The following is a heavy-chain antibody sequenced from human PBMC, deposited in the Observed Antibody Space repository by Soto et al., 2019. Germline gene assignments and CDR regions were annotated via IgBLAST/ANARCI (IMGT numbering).Heavy chain of an antibody. Sequence: SETRSLTCTVSGGSISSYYWSWIRQPPGKGLEWIGYIYYSGSTNYNPSLKSRVTISVDTSKNQFSLKLSSVTAADTAVYYCARDRYSYGYYFDYWGQGTLVTVSS. V-gene: IGHV4-59*01. CDR2: IYYSGST. D-gene: IGHD5-18*01. J-gene: IGHJ4*02. CDR3: ARDRYSYGYYFDY. CDR1: GGSISSYY.